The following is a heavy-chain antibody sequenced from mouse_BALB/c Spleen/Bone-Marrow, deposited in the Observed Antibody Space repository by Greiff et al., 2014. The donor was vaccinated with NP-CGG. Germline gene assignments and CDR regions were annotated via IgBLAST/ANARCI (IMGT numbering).Heavy chain of an antibody. CDR3: ARLYYYGNFAY. CDR1: GFDFSRYW. CDR2: INPDSSTI. D-gene: IGHD1-1*01. Sequence: DVMLVESGGGLVQPGGSLKLSCAASGFDFSRYWMSWVRQAPGKGLEWIGEINPDSSTINYTPSLKDKFIISRDNAKSTLYLQMSKVRSEDTALYYCARLYYYGNFAYWGQGTTLTVSS. V-gene: IGHV4-1*02. J-gene: IGHJ2*01.